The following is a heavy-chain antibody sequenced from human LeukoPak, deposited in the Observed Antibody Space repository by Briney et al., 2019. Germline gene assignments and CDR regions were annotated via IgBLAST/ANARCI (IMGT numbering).Heavy chain of an antibody. V-gene: IGHV3-9*01. CDR3: AKSGGHFDWLLGGYFDY. CDR1: GFTFDDYA. J-gene: IGHJ4*02. Sequence: GGSLRLSCAASGFTFDDYAMHWVRQAPGKGLEWVSGISRNSYSIDYVDSVKGRFTISRDNAKNSLYLQMNSLIVEDTALYFCAKSGGHFDWLLGGYFDYWGQGTLVTVSS. CDR2: ISRNSYSI. D-gene: IGHD3-9*01.